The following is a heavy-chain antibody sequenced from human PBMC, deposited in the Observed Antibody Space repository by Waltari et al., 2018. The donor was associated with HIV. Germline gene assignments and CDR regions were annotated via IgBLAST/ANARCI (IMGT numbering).Heavy chain of an antibody. V-gene: IGHV3-23*01. Sequence: EVQLLESGGGLVQPGGSLRLSCADSGFTFSSYVMSWVRQAPGKGLEWVSSIIGSGGDTYYADYVNGRFTISRVNSKSNLYLQMNSLRAEDTAVYYCAKGMLAYCGGDCDSPPDYWGQGTLVTVSS. J-gene: IGHJ4*02. CDR2: IIGSGGDT. CDR3: AKGMLAYCGGDCDSPPDY. D-gene: IGHD2-21*02. CDR1: GFTFSSYV.